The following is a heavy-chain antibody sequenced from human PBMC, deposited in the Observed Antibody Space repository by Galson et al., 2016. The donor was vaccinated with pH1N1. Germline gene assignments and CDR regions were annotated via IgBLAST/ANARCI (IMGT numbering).Heavy chain of an antibody. V-gene: IGHV1-46*01. Sequence: SVKVSCKASGYTFITYYIHWVRQAPGQGLEWLGIINPSGVSTTYAQKFQGRVTMTRDTSTSTVYMELSSLRSEDTAVYYCASRSSGQPHFDYWGQGTLVTVSS. J-gene: IGHJ4*02. D-gene: IGHD3-22*01. CDR2: INPSGVST. CDR1: GYTFITYY. CDR3: ASRSSGQPHFDY.